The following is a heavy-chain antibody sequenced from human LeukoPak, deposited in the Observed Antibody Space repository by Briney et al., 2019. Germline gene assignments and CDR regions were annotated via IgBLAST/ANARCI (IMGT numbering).Heavy chain of an antibody. D-gene: IGHD3-16*02. V-gene: IGHV4-31*03. CDR1: GGSIRSGGYY. CDR2: IYYSGST. CDR3: ARGRIVLYYYYGMDV. Sequence: SETLSLTCTVSGGSIRSGGYYWSWIRQHPGKGLEWIGYIYYSGSTYYNPSLKSRVTISVDTSKNQFSLKLSSVTAADTAVYYCARGRIVLYYYYGMDVWGQGTTVTVSS. J-gene: IGHJ6*02.